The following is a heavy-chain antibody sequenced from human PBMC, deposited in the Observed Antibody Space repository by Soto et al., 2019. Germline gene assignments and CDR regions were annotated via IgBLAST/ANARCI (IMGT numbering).Heavy chain of an antibody. J-gene: IGHJ6*02. CDR1: GFTFDTYA. CDR2: IGGSGGRT. D-gene: IGHD3-10*01. Sequence: VQLLESGGGLVQPGGSLRLSCAASGFTFDTYAMSWVRQAPGKGLEWVSTIDGTGDTAIGGSGGRTYFADSVKGRFTISRDDSKNTVYLQMYSLRAEDTAIYYCAKAVGLGSYYNAHYYGLDDWGQGTTVSVYS. V-gene: IGHV3-23*01. CDR3: AKAVGLGSYYNAHYYGLDD.